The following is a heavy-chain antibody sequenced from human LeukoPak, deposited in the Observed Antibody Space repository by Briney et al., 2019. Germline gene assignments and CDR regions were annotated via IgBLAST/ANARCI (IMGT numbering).Heavy chain of an antibody. V-gene: IGHV4-39*07. D-gene: IGHD3-10*01. CDR1: GDSMSSSSYL. Sequence: SSETLSLTCTVSGDSMSSSSYLWNWIRQPPGKGLVLIGDISYCGTSIDYNPSLRSRVTISVGTFSNQSSLRLSSVNAADTAVYYCARATYYYASRNYPYFDYWGQGALVTVSS. J-gene: IGHJ4*02. CDR2: ISYCGTS. CDR3: ARATYYYASRNYPYFDY.